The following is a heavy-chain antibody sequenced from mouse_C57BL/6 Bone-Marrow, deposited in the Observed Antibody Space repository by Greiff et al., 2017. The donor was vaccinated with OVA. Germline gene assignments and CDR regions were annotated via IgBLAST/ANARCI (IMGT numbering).Heavy chain of an antibody. V-gene: IGHV1-53*01. Sequence: VKLQQPGTELVKPGASVKLSCKASGYTFTSYWMHWVKQRPGQGLEWIGNINPSNGGTNYNETFKSKDTLTVDNSSSTAYMQLSSLTSEDSAVYYCARSGLLRSDYCGQGTTLTVSS. D-gene: IGHD1-1*01. CDR3: ARSGLLRSDY. J-gene: IGHJ2*01. CDR2: INPSNGGT. CDR1: GYTFTSYW.